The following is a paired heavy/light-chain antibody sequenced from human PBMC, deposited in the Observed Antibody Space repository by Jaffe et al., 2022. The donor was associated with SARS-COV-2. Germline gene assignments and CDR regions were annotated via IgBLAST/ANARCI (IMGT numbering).Heavy chain of an antibody. V-gene: IGHV7-4-1*02. CDR3: ARKVIGRNWFDS. CDR1: GYTFTTYG. J-gene: IGHJ5*01. D-gene: IGHD2-21*01. CDR2: INTNNGNP. Sequence: QVQLVQSGSELKKPGASVKVSCKASGYTFTTYGMNWVRQAPGQGLEWMGWINTNNGNPTNAQAFTGRFVFSLDTSVSTAYLQISNLKAEDTAIYYCARKVIGRNWFDSWGQGTLVTVSS.
Light chain of an antibody. CDR2: GAS. CDR1: QGVSSW. Sequence: DIQMTQSPSSVSASVGDRVTITCRASQGVSSWLAWYQQKPGKAPKLLISGASSLQSGVPSRFSGSGSGTDFTLTISSLQPEDFATYYCQQADNFPYTFGQGTKLEI. CDR3: QQADNFPYT. J-gene: IGKJ2*01. V-gene: IGKV1-12*01.